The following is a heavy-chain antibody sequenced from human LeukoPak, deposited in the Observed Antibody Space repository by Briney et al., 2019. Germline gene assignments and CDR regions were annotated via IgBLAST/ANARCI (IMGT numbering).Heavy chain of an antibody. V-gene: IGHV1-18*01. J-gene: IGHJ4*02. CDR3: ARTFPTPYYYDSRGYPRPFDY. D-gene: IGHD3-22*01. Sequence: GASVKVSCKASGYTFTSSGISGVRQTPGQGLEWMGWISAYSGNTNYAQKLQGRVTMTTDTSTSTAYMELRSLRSDDTAVYYCARTFPTPYYYDSRGYPRPFDYWGQGTLVTVSS. CDR1: GYTFTSSG. CDR2: ISAYSGNT.